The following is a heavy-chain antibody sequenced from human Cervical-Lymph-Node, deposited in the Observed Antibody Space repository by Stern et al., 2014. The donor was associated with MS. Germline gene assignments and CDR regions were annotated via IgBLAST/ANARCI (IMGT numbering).Heavy chain of an antibody. D-gene: IGHD1-26*01. Sequence: VQLVESGAEVKKPGASVKVSCKASGYTFTSYDINWVRQGTGQGLEWMGWMNPYSGNAAYAQKFQGRVTMTRDTSTSTAYLELTSLRSEDTAVFYCARGRELLSLDYWGQGTLVTVSS. J-gene: IGHJ4*02. CDR2: MNPYSGNA. CDR3: ARGRELLSLDY. CDR1: GYTFTSYD. V-gene: IGHV1-8*01.